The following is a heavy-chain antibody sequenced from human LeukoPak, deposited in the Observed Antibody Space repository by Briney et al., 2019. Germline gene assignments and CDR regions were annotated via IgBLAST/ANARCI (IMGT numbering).Heavy chain of an antibody. V-gene: IGHV3-74*01. J-gene: IGHJ5*02. CDR3: AREVAAADNWFDP. CDR1: GFTFSSYW. D-gene: IGHD6-13*01. Sequence: GGSLRLSCAASGFTFSSYWMHWVRQAPGKGLVWVSRINSDGSSTSYADSVKGRFTISRDNAKNTLYLQMNSLRAEDTAVYYCAREVAAADNWFDPWGQGTLVTVSS. CDR2: INSDGSST.